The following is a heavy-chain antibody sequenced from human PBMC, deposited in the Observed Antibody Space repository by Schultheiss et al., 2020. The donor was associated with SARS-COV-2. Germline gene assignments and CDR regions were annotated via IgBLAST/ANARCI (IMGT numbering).Heavy chain of an antibody. D-gene: IGHD1-26*01. J-gene: IGHJ4*02. CDR3: AREDGVYWGFDY. CDR1: GFTVSSNY. CDR2: IYSGGST. V-gene: IGHV3-53*01. Sequence: GGSLRLSCAASGFTVSSNYMSWVRQAPGKGLEWVSVIYSGGSTYYADSVKGRFTISRDNSKNTLYLQMNSLRAEDTAVYYCAREDGVYWGFDYWGQGTLVTVSS.